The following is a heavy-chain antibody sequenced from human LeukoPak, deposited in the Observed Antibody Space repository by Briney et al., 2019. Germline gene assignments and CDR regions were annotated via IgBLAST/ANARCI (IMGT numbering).Heavy chain of an antibody. CDR2: INSRSSTI. D-gene: IGHD6-13*01. J-gene: IGHJ4*02. V-gene: IGHV3-48*01. Sequence: PGGSLRLSCAASGFKFSSYSMNWVRQAPGKGLEWLSYINSRSSTIYYADSVKGRFTISRDNAKNSLYLQMNSLRVEDSAVYYCARYWSSWSADYWGQGTLVTVSS. CDR3: ARYWSSWSADY. CDR1: GFKFSSYS.